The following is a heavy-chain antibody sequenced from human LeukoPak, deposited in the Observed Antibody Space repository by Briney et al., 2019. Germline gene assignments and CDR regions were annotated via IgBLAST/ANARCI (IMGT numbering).Heavy chain of an antibody. CDR2: ISSSSSTI. V-gene: IGHV3-48*01. D-gene: IGHD3-10*01. Sequence: PGGSLRLSCAASGFAFNTYSMNWVCQAPGKGLEWLSFISSSSSTIYYADSVKGRFTISRDNAKNSLYLQMNSLRAEDTALYYCARDRGYYFDYWGQGTLVTVSS. J-gene: IGHJ4*02. CDR3: ARDRGYYFDY. CDR1: GFAFNTYS.